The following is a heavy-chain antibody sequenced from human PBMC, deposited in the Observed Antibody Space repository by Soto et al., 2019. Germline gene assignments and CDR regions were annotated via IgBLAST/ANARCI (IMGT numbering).Heavy chain of an antibody. V-gene: IGHV3-72*01. CDR2: SKNKADSYTT. CDR3: TVWGSGNDFGAA. D-gene: IGHD3-10*01. Sequence: EVQLLESGGGLVQPGGSLRLSCAASRFTFSDHYMDWVRQAPGKGLEWVGRSKNKADSYTTEYAASVKGRFTISRDGSKTSLFLQMNSLKTEDTAVYYCTVWGSGNDFGAAWGQGILVTVSS. CDR1: RFTFSDHY. J-gene: IGHJ4*02.